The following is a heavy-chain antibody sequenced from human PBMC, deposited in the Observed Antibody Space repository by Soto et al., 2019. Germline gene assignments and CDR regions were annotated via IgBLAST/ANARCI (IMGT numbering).Heavy chain of an antibody. CDR2: ISGSGSGT. J-gene: IGHJ4*01. D-gene: IGHD1-26*01. Sequence: GSLRLSCAVSGFTFSTYAMNWVRQAPGKGLEWLSLISGSGSGTYYADSAKGRFTISRDNSENTLYLQMNSLRAEDTAVYYCAKDQGNTIVGASRGFDHWGHGTLVTVSS. CDR1: GFTFSTYA. V-gene: IGHV3-23*01. CDR3: AKDQGNTIVGASRGFDH.